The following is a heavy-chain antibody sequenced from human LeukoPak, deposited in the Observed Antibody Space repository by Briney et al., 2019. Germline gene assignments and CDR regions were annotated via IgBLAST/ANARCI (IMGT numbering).Heavy chain of an antibody. D-gene: IGHD2-15*01. V-gene: IGHV4-39*07. Sequence: PSETLSLTCTVSGGSISSSSYYWGWIRQPPGKGLEWIGSIYYSGSTYYNPSLKSRVTISVDTSKNQFSLKLSSVTAADTAVYYCARDEATPFDYWGQGTLVTVSS. CDR2: IYYSGST. J-gene: IGHJ4*02. CDR1: GGSISSSSYY. CDR3: ARDEATPFDY.